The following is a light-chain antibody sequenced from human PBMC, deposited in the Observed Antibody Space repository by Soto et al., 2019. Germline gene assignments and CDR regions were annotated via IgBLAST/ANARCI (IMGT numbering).Light chain of an antibody. CDR1: QTIYTY. CDR2: STY. J-gene: IGKJ2*01. CDR3: QQSYAVPYI. V-gene: IGKV1-39*01. Sequence: DIQMTQSPASLSASVGDRVSITCRASQTIYTYLNWYQQVPGRAPKLLIFSTYKLETGAPSRFTGGGSGTDFTLTINSLQPEDFATYYCQQSYAVPYIFGQGTKVDIK.